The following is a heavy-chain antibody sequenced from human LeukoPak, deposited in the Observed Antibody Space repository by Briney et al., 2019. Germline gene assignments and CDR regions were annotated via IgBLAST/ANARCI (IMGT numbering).Heavy chain of an antibody. V-gene: IGHV3-15*07. CDR2: IKSKTDGGTT. Sequence: GGSLRLSCAAPGFTFSNAWMNWVRQAPGKGLEWVGRIKSKTDGGTTDFAAPVKGRFTISRDDSKNTLYLQMNSLKTEDTAVYYCTTDTYYDYVWGSYGSDYWGQGTLVTVSS. D-gene: IGHD3-16*01. CDR1: GFTFSNAW. CDR3: TTDTYYDYVWGSYGSDY. J-gene: IGHJ4*02.